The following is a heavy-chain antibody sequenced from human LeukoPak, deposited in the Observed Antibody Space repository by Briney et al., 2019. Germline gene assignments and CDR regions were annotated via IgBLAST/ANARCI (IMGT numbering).Heavy chain of an antibody. CDR2: IRSDGSNK. V-gene: IGHV3-30*02. Sequence: GGSLRLSCAGSGLSFSSYGMHWVRQAPGKGLEWMAFIRSDGSNKYYADSVKGRFTISRDNSKNTLYLQMNSLRAEDTAVYYCARILDSAWGELGYWGQGTLVTVSS. CDR3: ARILDSAWGELGY. CDR1: GLSFSSYG. D-gene: IGHD6-19*01. J-gene: IGHJ4*02.